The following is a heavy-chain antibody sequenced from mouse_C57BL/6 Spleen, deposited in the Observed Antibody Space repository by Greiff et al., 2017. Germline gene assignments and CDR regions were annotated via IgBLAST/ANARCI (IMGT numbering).Heavy chain of an antibody. CDR3: AKQGSWISLDY. CDR2: IWGDGST. D-gene: IGHD1-2*01. V-gene: IGHV2-3*01. Sequence: VQLVESGPGLVEPSQCLSITCTVSGFSLPSYGVRWVRQPPGKGLEWLGVIWGDGSTNNHSALISRLSISKDNSKCQVFLKLNSLQTDDTATYYCAKQGSWISLDYWGQGTTLTVSS. J-gene: IGHJ2*01. CDR1: GFSLPSYG.